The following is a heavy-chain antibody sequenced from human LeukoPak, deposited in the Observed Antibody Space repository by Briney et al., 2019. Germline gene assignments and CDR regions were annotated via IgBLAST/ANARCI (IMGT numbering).Heavy chain of an antibody. CDR1: GFTLSSYW. J-gene: IGHJ3*02. CDR3: ASYGSGSYHDAFDI. D-gene: IGHD3-10*01. V-gene: IGHV3-74*01. CDR2: INSDGSST. Sequence: PGGSLRLSCAASGFTLSSYWMHWVRQAPGKGLVWVSRINSDGSSTSYADSVKGRFTISRDNAKNTLYLQMNSLRVEDTAVYYCASYGSGSYHDAFDIWGQGTMVTVSS.